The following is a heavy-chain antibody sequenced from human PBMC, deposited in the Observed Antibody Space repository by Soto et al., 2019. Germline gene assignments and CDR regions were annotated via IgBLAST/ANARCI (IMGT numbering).Heavy chain of an antibody. CDR2: ISGSGGST. D-gene: IGHD5-18*01. V-gene: IGHV3-23*01. CDR1: GLTFSSYA. Sequence: VQLLESGGGLIQPGGSLRLSCAASGLTFSSYAMSWVRQAPGKGLELVSSISGSGGSTYYADFVKGRFTISRDNSKDTLYLQLNSLRAEDTALYYCAKGDSGYRYSDTYYFDYWGQGTLVTVSS. J-gene: IGHJ4*02. CDR3: AKGDSGYRYSDTYYFDY.